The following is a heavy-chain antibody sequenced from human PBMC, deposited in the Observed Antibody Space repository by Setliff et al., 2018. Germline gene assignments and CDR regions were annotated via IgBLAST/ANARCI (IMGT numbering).Heavy chain of an antibody. CDR1: GYSFTSYW. D-gene: IGHD1-26*01. Sequence: PGESLKISCKGSGYSFTSYWSGWVRQMPGKGLEWMGIIYPGDSDTRYSPSFQGQVTISADKSISTAYLQWSSLRAEDTAVYYCAKEPPVLGRGLDYWGQGTLVTVSS. CDR3: AKEPPVLGRGLDY. CDR2: IYPGDSDT. V-gene: IGHV5-51*01. J-gene: IGHJ4*02.